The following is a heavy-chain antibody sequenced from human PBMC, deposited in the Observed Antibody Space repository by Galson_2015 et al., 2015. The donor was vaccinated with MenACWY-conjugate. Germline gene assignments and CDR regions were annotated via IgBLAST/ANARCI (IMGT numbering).Heavy chain of an antibody. J-gene: IGHJ6*02. D-gene: IGHD5-18*01. CDR1: GGSFSTYY. Sequence: SETLSLTCTVSGGSFSTYYWSWIRQPPGKGLEWIGEIFYGGTIKYNPSLKSRVSISEDTSKNQFSLNLRSVTAADSGVYFCARGGKGFTYGRYSFAMDVWGQGTTVTVSS. V-gene: IGHV4-34*01. CDR3: ARGGKGFTYGRYSFAMDV. CDR2: IFYGGTI.